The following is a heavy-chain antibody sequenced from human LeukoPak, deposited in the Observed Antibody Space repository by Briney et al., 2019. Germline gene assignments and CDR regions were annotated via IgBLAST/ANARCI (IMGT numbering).Heavy chain of an antibody. V-gene: IGHV3-30*18. CDR1: GFTFSSYG. J-gene: IGHJ4*02. Sequence: GRSLRLSCAASGFTFSSYGMHWVRQAPGKELEWVAVISYDGSNKYSADSVKGRFTISRDNSKNTLYLQMNSLRAEDTAVYYCAKAGSRGNFDYWGQGTLVTVSS. CDR2: ISYDGSNK. CDR3: AKAGSRGNFDY.